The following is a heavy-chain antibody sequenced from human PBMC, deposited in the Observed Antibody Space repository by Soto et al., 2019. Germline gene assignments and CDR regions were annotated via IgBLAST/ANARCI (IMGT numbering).Heavy chain of an antibody. CDR2: ITVGGSS. Sequence: PGGSLRLSCAASGFAFKSYLMVWVRQTPGKGLEWVSSITVGGSSYYPDPVKGRFTVSRDDSKNMVYLQMNSLRPEDTAVYFCAKARDYTSGRGGWDYWGQGTVVTVSS. D-gene: IGHD2-2*02. CDR3: AKARDYTSGRGGWDY. V-gene: IGHV3-23*01. J-gene: IGHJ4*02. CDR1: GFAFKSYL.